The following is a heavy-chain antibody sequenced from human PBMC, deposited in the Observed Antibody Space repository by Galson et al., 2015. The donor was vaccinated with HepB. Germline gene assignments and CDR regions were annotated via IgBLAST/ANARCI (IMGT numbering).Heavy chain of an antibody. J-gene: IGHJ4*02. CDR2: LYYSGST. V-gene: IGHV4-39*01. CDR3: ARLGELVGPIRVNDY. CDR1: GGSISSSSYY. D-gene: IGHD1-26*01. Sequence: ETLSLTCTVSGGSISSSSYYWGWIRQPPGKGLEWIGSLYYSGSTYYNPSLRSRVAISVDTSKNQFSLKLSSVTAADTAVYYCARLGELVGPIRVNDYWGQGTPVTVSS.